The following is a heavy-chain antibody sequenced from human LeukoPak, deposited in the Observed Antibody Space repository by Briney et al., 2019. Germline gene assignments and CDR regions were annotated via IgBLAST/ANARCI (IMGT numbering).Heavy chain of an antibody. D-gene: IGHD6-13*01. J-gene: IGHJ6*02. Sequence: GASVKVSCKASGGTFSSYASSWVRQAPGQGLEWMGGIIPIFGTANYAQKFQGRVTITADESTSTAYMELSSLRSEDTAVYYCASAAVHLYYYYGMDVWGQGTTVTVSS. V-gene: IGHV1-69*01. CDR2: IIPIFGTA. CDR3: ASAAVHLYYYYGMDV. CDR1: GGTFSSYA.